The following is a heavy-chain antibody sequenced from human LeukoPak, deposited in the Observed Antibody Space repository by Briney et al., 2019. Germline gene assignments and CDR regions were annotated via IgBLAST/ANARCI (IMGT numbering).Heavy chain of an antibody. Sequence: GGSQRLSCAASGFTFSSYGMHWVRQAPGKGLEWVAFIRYDGSNKYYADSVKGRFTISRDNSKNTLYLQMNSLRAEDTAVYYCAKDLGIRSDYWGQGTLVTVSS. CDR1: GFTFSSYG. CDR3: AKDLGIRSDY. J-gene: IGHJ4*02. V-gene: IGHV3-30*02. D-gene: IGHD3-16*01. CDR2: IRYDGSNK.